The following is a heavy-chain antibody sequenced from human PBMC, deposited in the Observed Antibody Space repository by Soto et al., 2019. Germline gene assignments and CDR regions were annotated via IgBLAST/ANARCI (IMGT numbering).Heavy chain of an antibody. Sequence: QVQLLQSGAEVKKPGASVKVSCKVSGHTLTELSMHWVRQAPGRGLEWMGGFDPEDGETISAQKFQGRVTMTEDTATYSTYMELTSLRSEDTAVYYCAAGGPRWLHSPFDYWGQGTLVTISS. CDR3: AAGGPRWLHSPFDY. CDR1: GHTLTELS. V-gene: IGHV1-24*01. CDR2: FDPEDGET. D-gene: IGHD6-19*01. J-gene: IGHJ4*02.